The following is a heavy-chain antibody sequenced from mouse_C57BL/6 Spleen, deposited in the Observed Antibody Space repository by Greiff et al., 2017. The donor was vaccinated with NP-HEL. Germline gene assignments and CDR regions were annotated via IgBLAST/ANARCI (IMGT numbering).Heavy chain of an antibody. V-gene: IGHV1-75*01. CDR2: VFPGSGST. J-gene: IGHJ2*01. CDR3: ARNHYDYDQVYFDY. D-gene: IGHD2-4*01. CDR1: CHTFPDHY. Sequence: QVQLQPSGPELVKPGASVKISCKASCHTFPDHYIKWVKQRPGQGLERIGWVFPGSGSTFDNEKVKGKDTLTVDTSSSTAYMLLSSLTSEDSAVYFCARNHYDYDQVYFDYWGQGTTLTVSS.